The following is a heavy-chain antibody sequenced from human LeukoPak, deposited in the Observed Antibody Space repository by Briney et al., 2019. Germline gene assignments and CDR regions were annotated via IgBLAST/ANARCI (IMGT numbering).Heavy chain of an antibody. Sequence: GGSLRLSCAASGFTFSTYWIHWVRQAPGKGLVWVSRISGDGSDTRYADSVKGRFTISRDNSKNTLFLQVSSLRAEDTAVYYCAKAPFNEGRIFDYWGQGTLVTVSS. J-gene: IGHJ4*02. CDR1: GFTFSTYW. D-gene: IGHD1-1*01. V-gene: IGHV3-74*01. CDR2: ISGDGSDT. CDR3: AKAPFNEGRIFDY.